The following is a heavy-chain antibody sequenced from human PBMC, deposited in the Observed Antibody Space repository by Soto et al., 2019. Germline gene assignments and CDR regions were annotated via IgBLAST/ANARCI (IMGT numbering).Heavy chain of an antibody. D-gene: IGHD2-2*01. CDR2: ISSSSSYI. Sequence: VGSLRLSCAASGFTFSSYSMNWVRQAPGKGLEWVSSISSSSSYIYYADSVKGRFTISRDNAKNSLYLQMNSLRAEDTAVYYCARDRPAAICCYYGMDVWGQGTTVTVSS. CDR1: GFTFSSYS. J-gene: IGHJ6*02. CDR3: ARDRPAAICCYYGMDV. V-gene: IGHV3-21*01.